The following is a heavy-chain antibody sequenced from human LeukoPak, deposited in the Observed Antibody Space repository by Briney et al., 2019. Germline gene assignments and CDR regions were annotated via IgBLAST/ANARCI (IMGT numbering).Heavy chain of an antibody. Sequence: GESLKISCKGSEYNFTSYWIGWVRQMPGKGLEWMGNIYPGDSDTRYSPSFQGQVTISADKSISTAYLQWSSLKASDIAMYYCALSFYNSRYYFDYWGQGTLVTVSS. CDR2: IYPGDSDT. CDR3: ALSFYNSRYYFDY. J-gene: IGHJ4*02. V-gene: IGHV5-51*01. CDR1: EYNFTSYW. D-gene: IGHD5-24*01.